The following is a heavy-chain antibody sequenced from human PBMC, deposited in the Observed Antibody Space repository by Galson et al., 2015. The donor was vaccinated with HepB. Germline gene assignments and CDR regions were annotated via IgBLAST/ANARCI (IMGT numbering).Heavy chain of an antibody. J-gene: IGHJ4*02. Sequence: SLRLSCAASGFTFSNYNINWVRQAPGKGLEWVSSITSDNNFMYYADSMKGRVTISRDNAKNSLSLQMNSLRADDTAVYYCARGSGYSSGPFDHWGQGTLVAVSS. CDR3: ARGSGYSSGPFDH. CDR1: GFTFSNYN. CDR2: ITSDNNFM. D-gene: IGHD5-18*01. V-gene: IGHV3-21*01.